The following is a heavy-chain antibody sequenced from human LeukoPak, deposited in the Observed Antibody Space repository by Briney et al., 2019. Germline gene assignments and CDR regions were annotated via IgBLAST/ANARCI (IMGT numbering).Heavy chain of an antibody. J-gene: IGHJ4*02. V-gene: IGHV3-11*05. Sequence: GGSLRLSCAASGFTFSDYYMSWIRQAPGKGLEWVSYISSSSSYRNYADSVKGRFTISRDNAKNSLYLQMNSLRAEDTAVYYCARESPSGRAYYSDSSGYYYFDYWGQGTLVTVSS. D-gene: IGHD3-22*01. CDR1: GFTFSDYY. CDR2: ISSSSSYR. CDR3: ARESPSGRAYYSDSSGYYYFDY.